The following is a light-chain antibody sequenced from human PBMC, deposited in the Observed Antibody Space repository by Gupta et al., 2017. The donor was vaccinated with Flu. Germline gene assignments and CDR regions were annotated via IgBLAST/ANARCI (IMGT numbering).Light chain of an antibody. CDR3: MQGGHWPWA. CDR2: LVS. V-gene: IGKV2-30*01. J-gene: IGKJ1*01. CDR1: QSLVYSDGNTI. Sequence: ISCRYSQSLVYSDGNTILHWFQQRQGHPPRRLIYLVSHRESGVPDRFSGSGSGTEFTLKISRVEAEDVGVYFCMQGGHWPWAFGQGTKVEIK.